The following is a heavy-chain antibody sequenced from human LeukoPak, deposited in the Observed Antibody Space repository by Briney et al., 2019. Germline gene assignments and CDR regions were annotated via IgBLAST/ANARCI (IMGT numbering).Heavy chain of an antibody. CDR1: GYTFTSYD. CDR3: ARDVGITVADSFDP. J-gene: IGHJ5*02. Sequence: ASVKVSCKASGYTFTSYDIYWVRQATGQGLEWMGWMNTNSGNTGYAQKFQGRVTMTTDTSTSTVYMEVRGLRSDDTAMYYCARDVGITVADSFDPWGQGTLVTVSS. D-gene: IGHD6-13*01. V-gene: IGHV1-8*01. CDR2: MNTNSGNT.